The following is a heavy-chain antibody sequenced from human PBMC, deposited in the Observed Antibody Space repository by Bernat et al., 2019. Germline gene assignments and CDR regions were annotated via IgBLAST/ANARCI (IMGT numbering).Heavy chain of an antibody. CDR1: GGSISSGGYY. V-gene: IGHV4-31*03. CDR3: ARDRRGITGIFPPLDV. Sequence: QVQLQESGPGLVKPSQTLSLTCTVSGGSISSGGYYWSWIRQHPGKGLEWIGYIYYSGSTYYNPSLKSRVTISVDTSKNQFSLKLSSVTAADTAVYYCARDRRGITGIFPPLDVWGQGTTVTVSS. J-gene: IGHJ6*02. D-gene: IGHD1-20*01. CDR2: IYYSGST.